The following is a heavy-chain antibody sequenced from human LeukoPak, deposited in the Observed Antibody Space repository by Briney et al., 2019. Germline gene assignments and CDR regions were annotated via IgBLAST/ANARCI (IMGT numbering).Heavy chain of an antibody. V-gene: IGHV3-43D*03. J-gene: IGHJ4*02. D-gene: IGHD6-13*01. CDR1: GFTFDDYA. CDR3: AKASLIAAAGTTEGLDY. CDR2: ISWDGGST. Sequence: GGSLRLSCAASGFTFDDYAMHWVRQAPGKGLEWVSLISWDGGSTYYADSVKGRFTISRDNSKNSLYLQMNSLRAEDTALYYCAKASLIAAAGTTEGLDYWGQGTLVTVSS.